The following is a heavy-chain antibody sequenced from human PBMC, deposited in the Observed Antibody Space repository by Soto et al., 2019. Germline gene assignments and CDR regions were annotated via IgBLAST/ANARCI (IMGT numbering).Heavy chain of an antibody. J-gene: IGHJ4*02. Sequence: GGSLRLSCAASGFTFSSYSMNWVRQAPGKGLEWVSYISSSSSTIYYADSVKGRFTISRDNAKNALYLQMNSLRAEDTAVYYCARVGGYSRHPNQPYVDYWGQGTLVTVSS. V-gene: IGHV3-48*01. CDR3: ARVGGYSRHPNQPYVDY. D-gene: IGHD5-12*01. CDR1: GFTFSSYS. CDR2: ISSSSSTI.